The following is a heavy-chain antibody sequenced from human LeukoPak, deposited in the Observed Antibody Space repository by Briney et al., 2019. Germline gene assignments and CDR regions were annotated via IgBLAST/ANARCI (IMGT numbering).Heavy chain of an antibody. J-gene: IGHJ4*02. CDR1: GFTFDDYA. D-gene: IGHD3-10*01. CDR2: ISWNSGNI. CDR3: AKGRSGYYYGSGPLDY. Sequence: PGKSLRLSCAGSGFTFDDYAMHWVRQAPGKGLEWVSGISWNSGNISYADSVKGRFIVSRDNAKNSLYLQMNSLRDEDMALYYCAKGRSGYYYGSGPLDYWGQGTLVTVSS. V-gene: IGHV3-9*03.